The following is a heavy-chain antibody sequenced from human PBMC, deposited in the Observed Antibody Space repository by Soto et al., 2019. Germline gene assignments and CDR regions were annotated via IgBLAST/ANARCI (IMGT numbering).Heavy chain of an antibody. V-gene: IGHV3-74*01. D-gene: IGHD6-13*01. CDR2: INSDGSTT. J-gene: IGHJ4*02. CDR3: ARVDVAAADRVC. Sequence: EVQLVESGGGLVQPGGSLRLSCAASGFTFSSSWMHWVRQAPGKGLVWVSRINSDGSTTSYADSVKGRFTISRDNAKNTLYLQMSSMRAEDTAVYYCARVDVAAADRVCWGQGTLVTVSS. CDR1: GFTFSSSW.